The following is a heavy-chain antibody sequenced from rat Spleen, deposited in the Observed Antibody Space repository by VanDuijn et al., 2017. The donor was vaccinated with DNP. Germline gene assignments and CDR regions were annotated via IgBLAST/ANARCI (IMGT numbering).Heavy chain of an antibody. CDR3: ATRFAY. V-gene: IGHV5S10*01. J-gene: IGHJ3*01. Sequence: EVQLVESGGGLVQPGRSLKLSCAASGFTFSDYYMAWVRQAPTKGLEWVAYISYDGSRTYYRDSVKGRFTISRDNAKSTLYLQMDSLRSEDTATYYCATRFAYWGQGTLVTVSS. CDR1: GFTFSDYY. CDR2: ISYDGSRT.